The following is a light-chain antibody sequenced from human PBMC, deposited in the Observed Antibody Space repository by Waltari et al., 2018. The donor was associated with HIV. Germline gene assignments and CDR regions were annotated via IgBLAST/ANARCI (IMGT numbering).Light chain of an antibody. CDR2: AAS. Sequence: DIQLTQSPSFLSASVGDRVTITCRASQGNRSYLAWYQQKPVKAPKLLIYAASTLQSGVPSRFSGSGSGTEFTLTVSSLQPEDFATYYCQQLNSFPLTFGGGTKVEIK. J-gene: IGKJ4*01. CDR1: QGNRSY. V-gene: IGKV1-9*01. CDR3: QQLNSFPLT.